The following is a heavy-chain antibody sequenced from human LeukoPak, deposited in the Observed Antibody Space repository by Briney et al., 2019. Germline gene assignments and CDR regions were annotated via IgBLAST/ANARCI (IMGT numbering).Heavy chain of an antibody. Sequence: ASVNVSCKASEYTFTSYDINWVRQATGQGLEWMGWMNPNSGNAVYAQKFQGRVTMTRDTSISTAYMELSSLRSEDTAVYYCARTDMITFGGVIVPFGYWGQGTLVTVSS. CDR2: MNPNSGNA. CDR1: EYTFTSYD. D-gene: IGHD3-16*02. V-gene: IGHV1-8*01. CDR3: ARTDMITFGGVIVPFGY. J-gene: IGHJ4*02.